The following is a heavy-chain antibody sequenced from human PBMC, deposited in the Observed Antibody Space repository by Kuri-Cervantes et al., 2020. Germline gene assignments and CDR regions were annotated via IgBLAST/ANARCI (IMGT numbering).Heavy chain of an antibody. J-gene: IGHJ3*01. V-gene: IGHV3-23*01. CDR1: GFTFSSYA. D-gene: IGHD6-13*01. CDR2: IIGGGSNT. CDR3: AKELAAGGSGAFDV. Sequence: GGSLRLSCAASGFTFSSYAMSWVRQAPGKGLEWVSAIIGGGSNTYYAASVRGRFTISRDNSKSTLYLQMNSLRAEDTALYYCAKELAAGGSGAFDVWDQGTLVT.